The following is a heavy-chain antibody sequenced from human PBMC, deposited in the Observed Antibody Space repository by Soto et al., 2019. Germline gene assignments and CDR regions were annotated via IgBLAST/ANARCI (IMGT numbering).Heavy chain of an antibody. CDR2: IYYSGST. D-gene: IGHD5-18*01. V-gene: IGHV4-31*03. J-gene: IGHJ4*02. CDR3: ARAGEVDTAMVDY. CDR1: GGSISSGGSY. Sequence: SETLSLTCTVSGGSISSGGSYWSGIRQHPGKGLEWIGYIYYSGSTYYNPSLKSRVTISVDTSKNQFSLKLGSVTAADTAVYYCARAGEVDTAMVDYWGQGTLVTVSS.